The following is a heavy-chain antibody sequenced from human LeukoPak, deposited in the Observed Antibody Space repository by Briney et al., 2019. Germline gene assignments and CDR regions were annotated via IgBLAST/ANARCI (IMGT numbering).Heavy chain of an antibody. CDR2: IYTSGST. J-gene: IGHJ4*02. D-gene: IGHD3-10*01. V-gene: IGHV4-4*07. Sequence: SETLSLTCTVSGGSISSYYWSWIRQPAGKGLEWIGRIYTSGSTNYNPSLKSRVTISVDTSKNQFSLQLTSVTAADTAVYYCARGYYGSGSYYFSVFEYWGQGTLATVSS. CDR1: GGSISSYY. CDR3: ARGYYGSGSYYFSVFEY.